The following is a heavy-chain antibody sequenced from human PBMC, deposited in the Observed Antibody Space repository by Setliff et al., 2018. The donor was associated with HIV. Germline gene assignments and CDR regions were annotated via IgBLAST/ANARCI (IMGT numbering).Heavy chain of an antibody. J-gene: IGHJ4*02. CDR3: AKVAPKVSYYYGLGRQRGYFDY. CDR1: GFTFSIYT. D-gene: IGHD3-10*01. V-gene: IGHV3-21*04. Sequence: PGGSLRLSCAASGFTFSIYTMNWVRQALGKGLEWVSSLSGDSNHIDYADSVKGRFTISRDNSKNTLYLQMDSLRVEDTAVYYCAKVAPKVSYYYGLGRQRGYFDYWGQGTLVTVSS. CDR2: LSGDSNHI.